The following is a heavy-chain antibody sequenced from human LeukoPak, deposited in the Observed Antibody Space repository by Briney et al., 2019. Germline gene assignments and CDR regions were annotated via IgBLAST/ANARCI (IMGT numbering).Heavy chain of an antibody. J-gene: IGHJ1*01. CDR2: FYSSVST. V-gene: IGHV4-4*07. CDR1: GGSISSYY. D-gene: IGHD6-13*01. CDR3: VRETLYSSSWGFQH. Sequence: SETLSLTCTVSGGSISSYYWSWIRQPAGKGLEWIGRFYSSVSTNYNPSLKSRVTMSVDRSKNLFSLNLTSVTAADTAVYFCVRETLYSSSWGFQHWGQSALVSVSS.